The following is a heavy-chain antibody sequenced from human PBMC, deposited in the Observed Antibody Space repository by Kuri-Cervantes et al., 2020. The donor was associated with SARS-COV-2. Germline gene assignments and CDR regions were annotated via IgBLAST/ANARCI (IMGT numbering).Heavy chain of an antibody. CDR2: IIPIFGTA. Sequence: SVKVSCKASGGTFSSYAISWVRQAPGQGLEWMGGIIPIFGTANYAQKFQGRVTITADESTSTAYMELSSLRPEDTAVYYCARAGFLDHPDHYYGTDVWGQGTTVTVSS. CDR3: ARAGFLDHPDHYYGTDV. J-gene: IGHJ6*02. D-gene: IGHD3-3*01. V-gene: IGHV1-69*13. CDR1: GGTFSSYA.